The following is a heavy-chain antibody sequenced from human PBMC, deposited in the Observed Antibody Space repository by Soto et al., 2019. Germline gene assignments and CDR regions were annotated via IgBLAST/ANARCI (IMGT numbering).Heavy chain of an antibody. J-gene: IGHJ4*02. D-gene: IGHD6-13*01. CDR3: ARLSSWRFFDY. V-gene: IGHV2-5*02. CDR2: IYWDDDK. CDR1: GFSPITSGVG. Sequence: KSGPTLVNPTQTLTLTCTFSGFSPITSGVGVGCIRQPPGKALEWLALIYWDDDKRYSPSLKSRLTITKDTSKNQVVLTMTNMDPVDTATYYCARLSSWRFFDYWGQGTLVTVSS.